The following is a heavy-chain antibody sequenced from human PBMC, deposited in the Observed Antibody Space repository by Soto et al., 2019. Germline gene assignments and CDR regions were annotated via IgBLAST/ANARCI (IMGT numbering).Heavy chain of an antibody. CDR1: GFTFTSSA. J-gene: IGHJ6*02. Sequence: ASVKVSCKASGFTFTSSAMQWVRQARGQRLEWIGWIVVGSGNTNYAQKFQKRVTITRDMSTSTAYMELSSLRSEDTAVYYCAADKYYYDSSGYYYYGMDVWGQGTTVTVSS. CDR3: AADKYYYDSSGYYYYGMDV. V-gene: IGHV1-58*02. D-gene: IGHD3-22*01. CDR2: IVVGSGNT.